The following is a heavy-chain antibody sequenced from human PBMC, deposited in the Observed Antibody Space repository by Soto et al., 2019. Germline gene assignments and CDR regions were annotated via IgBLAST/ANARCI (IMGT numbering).Heavy chain of an antibody. CDR1: GYSISSGYY. Sequence: SETLSLTCAVSGYSISSGYYWGWIRQPPGKGLEWIGSIYHSGSTYYNPSLKSRVTISVDTSKNQFSLKLSSVTAADTAVYYCARRGPNCSSTSCYRNYYYYGMDVWGQGTTVTVSS. V-gene: IGHV4-38-2*01. D-gene: IGHD2-2*02. CDR2: IYHSGST. J-gene: IGHJ6*02. CDR3: ARRGPNCSSTSCYRNYYYYGMDV.